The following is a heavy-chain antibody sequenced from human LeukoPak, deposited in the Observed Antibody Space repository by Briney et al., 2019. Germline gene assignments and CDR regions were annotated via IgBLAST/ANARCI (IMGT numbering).Heavy chain of an antibody. CDR3: ASGRCSDGACYGRGQAYYYAMDI. J-gene: IGHJ6*02. CDR1: GGTFSNFA. CDR2: IIPIVGKE. V-gene: IGHV1-69*04. D-gene: IGHD2-15*01. Sequence: ASLKVSCKASGGTFSNFALSWVRRAPGQGLEWVGRIIPIVGKESYAQKFQDRVTITADTSTSTAYMELSSLRSEDTAVYYCASGRCSDGACYGRGQAYYYAMDIWGQGTTVTVSS.